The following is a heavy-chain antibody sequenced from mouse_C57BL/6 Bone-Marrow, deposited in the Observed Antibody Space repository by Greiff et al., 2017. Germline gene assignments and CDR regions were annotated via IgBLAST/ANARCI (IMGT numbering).Heavy chain of an antibody. CDR3: ARHGCSYSSSSDY. D-gene: IGHD1-1*01. CDR2: ISSGGSYT. CDR1: GFTFSSYG. J-gene: IGHJ2*01. Sequence: EVMLVESGGDLVKPGGSLKLSCAASGFTFSSYGMSWVRQTPDKRLEWVATISSGGSYTYYPDSVKGRFTISRDNTKNTLYLQMSSLKSEDTAVYYCARHGCSYSSSSDYWGQGTTLTVSS. V-gene: IGHV5-6*01.